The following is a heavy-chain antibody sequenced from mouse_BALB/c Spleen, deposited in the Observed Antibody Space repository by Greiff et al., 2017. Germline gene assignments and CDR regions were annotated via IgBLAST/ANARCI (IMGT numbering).Heavy chain of an antibody. CDR3: ASLIYDGYYIDY. J-gene: IGHJ2*01. CDR2: IFPGTGTT. V-gene: IGHV1S132*01. Sequence: QVQLKESGAELVKPGASVKLSCKTSGYTFTSYWIQWVKQRPGQGLGWIGEIFPGTGTTYYNEKFKGKATLTIDTSSSTAYMQLSSLTSEDSAVYFCASLIYDGYYIDYWGQGTTLTVSS. CDR1: GYTFTSYW. D-gene: IGHD2-3*01.